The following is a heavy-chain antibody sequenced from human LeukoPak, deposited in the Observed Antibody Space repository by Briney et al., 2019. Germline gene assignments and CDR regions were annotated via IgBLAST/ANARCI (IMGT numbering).Heavy chain of an antibody. D-gene: IGHD2-21*01. V-gene: IGHV3-48*03. Sequence: GGSLRLSCVASKFTFSTYGMVWVRQAPGKGLEWVSYISDSGSDTYYVDSVKGRFTISRDNAKNSLFLQMNSLRVEDTAIYYCARNGGGLDYWGQGTLVTVSS. CDR1: KFTFSTYG. CDR3: ARNGGGLDY. J-gene: IGHJ4*02. CDR2: ISDSGSDT.